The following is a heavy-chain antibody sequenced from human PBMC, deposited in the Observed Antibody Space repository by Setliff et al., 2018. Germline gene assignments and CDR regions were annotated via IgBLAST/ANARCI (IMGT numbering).Heavy chain of an antibody. Sequence: PSETLSLTCSVSGGSISSYYWSWIRKPPWKGLEWIGYIYTSGSTNYNPSLKSRVSLSLDTSKNQFSLDLSSVTPADTAVYYCARELGLRAPFDFWGQGILVTVSS. CDR2: IYTSGST. CDR3: ARELGLRAPFDF. D-gene: IGHD4-17*01. CDR1: GGSISSYY. V-gene: IGHV4-4*08. J-gene: IGHJ4*02.